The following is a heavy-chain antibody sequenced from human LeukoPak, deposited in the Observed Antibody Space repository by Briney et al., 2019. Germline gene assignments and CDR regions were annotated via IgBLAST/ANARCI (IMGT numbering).Heavy chain of an antibody. V-gene: IGHV3-74*01. Sequence: GGSLRLSCAASGFTFSRHWMYWVRQAPGKGLVWVSRIDSDGSDISYADSVKGRFTISRDNAKDTLYPQMNSLRSEDTAVYYCGRGYSTTPPDYWGQGTLVTVPS. D-gene: IGHD2-15*01. CDR3: GRGYSTTPPDY. J-gene: IGHJ4*02. CDR2: IDSDGSDI. CDR1: GFTFSRHW.